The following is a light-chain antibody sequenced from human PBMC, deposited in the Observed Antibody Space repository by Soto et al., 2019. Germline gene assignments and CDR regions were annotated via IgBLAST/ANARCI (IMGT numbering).Light chain of an antibody. CDR2: YVS. CDR1: SSDVGGYNY. V-gene: IGLV2-14*01. Sequence: QSALTQPASVSGSPGQSITISCTGTSSDVGGYNYVSWYQQHPGKAPKLMIYYVSNRPSGVSNRFSGSKSGNMASLTISGLQAEDEADYYCSSYTSSITLFYVFGTGTKVTVL. J-gene: IGLJ1*01. CDR3: SSYTSSITLFYV.